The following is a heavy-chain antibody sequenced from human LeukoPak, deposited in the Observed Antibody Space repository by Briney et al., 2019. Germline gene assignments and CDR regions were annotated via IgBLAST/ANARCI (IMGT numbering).Heavy chain of an antibody. CDR2: ISGSGGST. J-gene: IGHJ1*01. V-gene: IGHV3-23*01. D-gene: IGHD6-13*01. CDR3: ATGLVGYSSSWGRYFQH. CDR1: GFTFSSYA. Sequence: PGGSLRLSCAASGFTFSSYAMSWVRQAPGKGLEWVSAISGSGGSTYYADSVKGRFTISRDNSKNTLYLQMNSLRAEDTAVYYCATGLVGYSSSWGRYFQHWGQGTLVTVSS.